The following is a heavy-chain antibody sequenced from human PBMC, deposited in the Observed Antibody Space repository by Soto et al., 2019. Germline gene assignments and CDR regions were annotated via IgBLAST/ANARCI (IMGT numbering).Heavy chain of an antibody. CDR3: TCPGTAALIY. Sequence: GGSLRLSCAASGFTFSSYAMSWVRQAPGKGLEWVGRIRSKANSYATAYAASVKGRFTISRDDSKNTAYLQMNSLKTEDTAVYCCTCPGTAALIYWGQGRLFTV. CDR1: GFTFSSYA. D-gene: IGHD6-13*01. V-gene: IGHV3-73*01. J-gene: IGHJ4*02. CDR2: IRSKANSYAT.